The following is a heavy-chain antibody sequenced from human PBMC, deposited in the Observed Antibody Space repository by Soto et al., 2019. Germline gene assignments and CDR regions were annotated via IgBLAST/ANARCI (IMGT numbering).Heavy chain of an antibody. CDR1: GFTFSSHA. D-gene: IGHD3-16*01. Sequence: EVQLVESGGGLVQPGGSLKLSCAVSGFTFSSHAMNWVRQAPGKGLEWVAYIHGTRSIIYYADSVKGRFTISRDNAKNSLYLQMDSLRDGDTALYYCARDARNADYEEWGQGTLVSVSS. J-gene: IGHJ1*01. CDR2: IHGTRSII. CDR3: ARDARNADYEE. V-gene: IGHV3-48*02.